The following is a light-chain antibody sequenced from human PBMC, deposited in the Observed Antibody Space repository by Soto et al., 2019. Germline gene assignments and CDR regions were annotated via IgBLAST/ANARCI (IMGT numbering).Light chain of an antibody. CDR2: GAS. CDR3: QQLSNLPPIT. J-gene: IGKJ5*01. Sequence: IGLSMSLGTLSLSPGERATLSCRASQSVSNNYLAWYQQKPGQAPRLLIYGASTSATGIPARFSGSGSGTDFTLTISILEPEDFAVYYCQQLSNLPPITFGQGTRLEIK. V-gene: IGKV3-11*01. CDR1: QSVSNNY.